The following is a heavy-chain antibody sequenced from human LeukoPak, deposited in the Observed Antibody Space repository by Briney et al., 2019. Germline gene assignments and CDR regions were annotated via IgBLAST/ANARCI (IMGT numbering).Heavy chain of an antibody. J-gene: IGHJ6*02. CDR2: ISAYNGNT. V-gene: IGHV1-18*01. D-gene: IGHD4-23*01. CDR1: GYTFTSYG. Sequence: ASVKVSCKASGYTFTSYGISWVRQAPGQGLEWMGWISAYNGNTNYAQKLQGRVTMTTNTSTSTAYMELRSLRSDDTAVYYCARVEVTPHYYYGMDVWGQGTTVTVSS. CDR3: ARVEVTPHYYYGMDV.